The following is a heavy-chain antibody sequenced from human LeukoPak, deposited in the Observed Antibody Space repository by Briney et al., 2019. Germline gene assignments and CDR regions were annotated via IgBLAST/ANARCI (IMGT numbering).Heavy chain of an antibody. CDR3: ATGYCSSTSCSYYYYMDV. CDR1: GFTFSSYS. D-gene: IGHD2-2*01. Sequence: PGGSLRLSCAASGFTFSSYSMNWVRQAPGKGLEWVSYISSSSSTIYYADSVKGRFTISRDNAKNSLYLQMNSLRAEDTAVYYCATGYCSSTSCSYYYYMDVWGKGTTVTVSS. J-gene: IGHJ6*03. V-gene: IGHV3-48*01. CDR2: ISSSSSTI.